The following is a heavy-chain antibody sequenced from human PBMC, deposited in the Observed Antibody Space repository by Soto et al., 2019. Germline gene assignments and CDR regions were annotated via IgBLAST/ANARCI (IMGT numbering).Heavy chain of an antibody. CDR1: GGSFSGHF. D-gene: IGHD3-10*01. Sequence: QVQLQQWGTGLLKPSETLSLTCAVYGGSFSGHFCSWVRQTPGKGPEWIGEINYSGTANYNPSLESPVTVSVDTSKNQCSLKVTSVTAADTGVYYCARRYGSGKYYFDLWGQGTLVTVSS. J-gene: IGHJ4*02. CDR2: INYSGTA. CDR3: ARRYGSGKYYFDL. V-gene: IGHV4-34*01.